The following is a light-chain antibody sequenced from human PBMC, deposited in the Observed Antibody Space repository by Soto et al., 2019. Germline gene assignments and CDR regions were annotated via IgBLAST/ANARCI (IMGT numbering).Light chain of an antibody. Sequence: QSVLTQPPSASGTPGQRVTISCSGSTSNIGSNYVYWYQHLPGTAPKLLIYTDNQRPSGVPDRFSGSKSGTSASLAISGLQTEDEADYYCQSYDNSLSASWVFGGGTKLTVL. V-gene: IGLV1-47*02. CDR3: QSYDNSLSASWV. J-gene: IGLJ3*02. CDR2: TDN. CDR1: TSNIGSNY.